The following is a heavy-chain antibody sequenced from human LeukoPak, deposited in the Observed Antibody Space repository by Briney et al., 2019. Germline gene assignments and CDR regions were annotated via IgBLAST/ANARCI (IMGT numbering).Heavy chain of an antibody. CDR1: GGSFSGYY. Sequence: PSETLSLTCAVYGGSFSGYYWSWIRQPPGKGLEWIGEINHSGSTNYNPSLKSRVTISVDTSKNQFSLKLSSVTAADTAVYYCARHVTRYYYGSGSYDWFDPWGQGTLVTVSS. CDR3: ARHVTRYYYGSGSYDWFDP. D-gene: IGHD3-10*01. V-gene: IGHV4-34*01. CDR2: INHSGST. J-gene: IGHJ5*02.